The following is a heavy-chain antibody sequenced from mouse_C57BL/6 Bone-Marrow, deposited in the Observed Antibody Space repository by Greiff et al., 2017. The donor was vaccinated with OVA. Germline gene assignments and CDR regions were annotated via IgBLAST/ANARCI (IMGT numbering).Heavy chain of an antibody. CDR2: INPSSGYT. D-gene: IGHD2-1*01. Sequence: VQLQQSGADLARPGASVKMSCKASGYTFTSYTMHWVKQRPGQGLEWIGYINPSSGYTKYNQKFKDKATLTAGKSSSTAYMQLSSLTSEDSAVYYCARRGNYFYWYFDVWGTGTTVTVSS. V-gene: IGHV1-4*01. CDR3: ARRGNYFYWYFDV. CDR1: GYTFTSYT. J-gene: IGHJ1*03.